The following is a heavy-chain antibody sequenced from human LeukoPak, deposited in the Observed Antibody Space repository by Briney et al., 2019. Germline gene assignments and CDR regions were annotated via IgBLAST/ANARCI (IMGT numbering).Heavy chain of an antibody. Sequence: GASVKVSFKASGYTFTDYYMHWVRQAPGQGLELMGWINPKSEGRSYAQGVQGRGSMTMDRAITTAYMELSRLTSDDTAVYYCATGERLVPAAMWFDYWGQGTLVTVSS. CDR3: ATGERLVPAAMWFDY. J-gene: IGHJ4*02. D-gene: IGHD2-2*01. CDR2: INPKSEGR. CDR1: GYTFTDYY. V-gene: IGHV1-2*02.